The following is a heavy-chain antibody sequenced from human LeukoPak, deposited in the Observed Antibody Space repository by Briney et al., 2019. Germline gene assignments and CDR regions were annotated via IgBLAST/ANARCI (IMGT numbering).Heavy chain of an antibody. D-gene: IGHD3-10*02. CDR1: GGSISSYY. J-gene: IGHJ3*02. CDR3: ARGDVPHQDDFDI. Sequence: SETLSLTCTVSGGSISSYYWSWIRHPAGNGLEWIGRIYTSGSTNYNPPLKSRVTMSVDTSKDQFSLKLSSVTAADTAVYYCARGDVPHQDDFDIWGQGTMVTVSS. CDR2: IYTSGST. V-gene: IGHV4-4*07.